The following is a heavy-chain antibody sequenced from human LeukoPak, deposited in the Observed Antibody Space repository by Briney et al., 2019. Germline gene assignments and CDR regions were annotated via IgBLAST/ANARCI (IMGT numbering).Heavy chain of an antibody. D-gene: IGHD2/OR15-2a*01. V-gene: IGHV3-74*01. J-gene: IGHJ5*02. CDR3: VRGGAEYSNGHNWSDP. CDR2: INSYGSST. Sequence: GGSLRLSCGASGFTFSSHWMHWVRQAPGKGLVWVSRINSYGSSTTYADSVKGRLTISRDNAKNTLYLQMNSLRAEDTAVYYCVRGGAEYSNGHNWSDPWGQGTLVTVSS. CDR1: GFTFSSHW.